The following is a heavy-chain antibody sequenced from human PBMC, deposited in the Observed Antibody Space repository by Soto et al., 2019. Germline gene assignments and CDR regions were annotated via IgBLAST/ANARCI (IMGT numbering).Heavy chain of an antibody. CDR3: AKVSSPEEVIYYYYGMDV. V-gene: IGHV3-30*18. CDR2: ISYDGSNK. CDR1: GFTFSSYG. Sequence: QSGGSLRLSCAASGFTFSSYGMHWVRQAPGKGLEWVAVISYDGSNKYYADSVKGRFTISRDNSKNTLYLQMNSLRAEDTAVYYCAKVSSPEEVIYYYYGMDVWGQGTTVTVSS. J-gene: IGHJ6*02.